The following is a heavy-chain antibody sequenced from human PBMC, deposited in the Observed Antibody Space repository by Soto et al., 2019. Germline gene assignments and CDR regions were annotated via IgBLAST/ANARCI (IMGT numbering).Heavy chain of an antibody. CDR2: IWYDGSNK. CDR3: AIGHYYDSPWAFDI. CDR1: GFTFSSYG. V-gene: IGHV3-33*01. Sequence: QVQLVESGGGVVQPGRSLRLSCAASGFTFSSYGMHWVRQAPGKGLEWVAVIWYDGSNKYYADSVKGRFTISRDNSKNTLYLQMNSLRAKDTAVYYCAIGHYYDSPWAFDIWGQGTMVTVSS. D-gene: IGHD3-22*01. J-gene: IGHJ3*02.